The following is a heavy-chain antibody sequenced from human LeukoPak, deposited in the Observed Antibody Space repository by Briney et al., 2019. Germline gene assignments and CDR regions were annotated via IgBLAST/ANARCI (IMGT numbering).Heavy chain of an antibody. D-gene: IGHD3-9*01. CDR3: AKWGDYDVLTGYYDSDY. J-gene: IGHJ4*02. V-gene: IGHV3-23*01. Sequence: GRSLRLSCAASGFTFSNYAMSWVRQAPGKGPEWVSAVSGRDTSTYYTDSVKGRFTISRDNSKNTLYLQMNSLSAEDTAIYYCAKWGDYDVLTGYYDSDYWGQGTLVTVSS. CDR1: GFTFSNYA. CDR2: VSGRDTST.